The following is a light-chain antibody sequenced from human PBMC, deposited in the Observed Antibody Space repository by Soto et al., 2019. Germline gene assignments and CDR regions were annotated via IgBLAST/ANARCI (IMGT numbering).Light chain of an antibody. V-gene: IGKV3-15*01. CDR3: QQSTNWHPS. Sequence: EIVMTQSPATLSVSPGERATLSCRASQTISRNLAWYQQKPGQAPRLLIYGASTRATGIPARFSGSGSGTEFTLTITSLQSEDFAVYYCQQSTNWHPSFGQGTKVAI. J-gene: IGKJ1*01. CDR2: GAS. CDR1: QTISRN.